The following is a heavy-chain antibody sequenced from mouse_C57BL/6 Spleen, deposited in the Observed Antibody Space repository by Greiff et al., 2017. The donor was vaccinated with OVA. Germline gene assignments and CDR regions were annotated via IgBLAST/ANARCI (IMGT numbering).Heavy chain of an antibody. Sequence: EVQLQESGAELVKPGASVKLSCTASGFTFKDYYMHWVKQRTEQGLEWIGRIDPEDGETKYAPKFQGKATITADRSSNTAYLQLSSLTSEGTAFYYSARITAIIARYFDVWGTGTTVTVSS. J-gene: IGHJ1*03. D-gene: IGHD1-1*01. V-gene: IGHV14-2*01. CDR1: GFTFKDYY. CDR2: IDPEDGET. CDR3: ARITAIIARYFDV.